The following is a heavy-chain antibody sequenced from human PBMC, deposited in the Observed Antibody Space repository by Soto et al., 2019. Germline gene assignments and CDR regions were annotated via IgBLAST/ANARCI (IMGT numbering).Heavy chain of an antibody. CDR3: ARTAYCGGDCYSSWFDP. Sequence: GVSVKVSCKASGYTFTSYGISWVRQAPGQGLEWMGGIIPIFGTANYAQKFQGRVTITADESTSTAYMELSSLRSEDTAVYYCARTAYCGGDCYSSWFDPWGQGTLVTVSS. D-gene: IGHD2-21*02. CDR1: GYTFTSYG. J-gene: IGHJ5*02. V-gene: IGHV1-69*13. CDR2: IIPIFGTA.